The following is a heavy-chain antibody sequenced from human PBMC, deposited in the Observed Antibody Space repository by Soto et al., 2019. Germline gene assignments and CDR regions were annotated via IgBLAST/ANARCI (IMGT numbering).Heavy chain of an antibody. CDR1: GFTFSSYS. Sequence: GGSLRLSCAASGFTFSSYSMNWVRQAPGKGLEWVSSISSSSSYIYYADSVKGRFTISRDNAKNSLYLQMNSLRAEDTAVYYCARERVQSRWYYYGSGSPNPDYWGQGTLVTVSS. V-gene: IGHV3-21*01. CDR3: ARERVQSRWYYYGSGSPNPDY. CDR2: ISSSSSYI. J-gene: IGHJ4*02. D-gene: IGHD3-10*01.